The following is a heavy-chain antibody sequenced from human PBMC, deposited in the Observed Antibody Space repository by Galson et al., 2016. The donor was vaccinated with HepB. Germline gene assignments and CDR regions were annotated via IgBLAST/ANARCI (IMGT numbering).Heavy chain of an antibody. J-gene: IGHJ6*02. CDR1: GFTSSSYW. CDR2: ISSDGSKT. CDR3: HVWFGESRYGVDV. D-gene: IGHD3-10*01. Sequence: SLRLSCAASGFTSSSYWMHWARQAPGKGLVWVSRISSDGSKTTYADSVKGRFTISRDNAKNTLSLQKNSLRVEDTAVYYCHVWFGESRYGVDVWGQGTTVTVSS. V-gene: IGHV3-74*01.